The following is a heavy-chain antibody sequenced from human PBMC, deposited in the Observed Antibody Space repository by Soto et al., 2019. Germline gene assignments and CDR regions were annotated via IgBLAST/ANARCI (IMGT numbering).Heavy chain of an antibody. CDR1: GFTFSSYA. Sequence: GGSLRLSCAASGFTFSSYAMHWVRQAPGKGLEWEAVISYDGSNKYYADSVKGRFTISRDNSKNTLYLQMNSLRAEDTAVYYCAREADYDFWSGYPNRGAFDIWGQGTMVTVAS. D-gene: IGHD3-3*01. CDR2: ISYDGSNK. V-gene: IGHV3-30-3*01. J-gene: IGHJ3*02. CDR3: AREADYDFWSGYPNRGAFDI.